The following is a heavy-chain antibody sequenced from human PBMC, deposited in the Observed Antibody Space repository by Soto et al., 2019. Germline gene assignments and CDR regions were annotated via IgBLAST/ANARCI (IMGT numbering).Heavy chain of an antibody. CDR3: AGVGIATPIDY. V-gene: IGHV4-38-2*01. CDR1: GYSISSGYY. Sequence: SETLSLTCAVSGYSISSGYYWGWIRQPPGKGLEWIGSIYHSGSTYYNPSLKSRVTISVDTSKNQFSLKLSSVTAADTAVYYCAGVGIATPIDYWGQGTLVTVSS. CDR2: IYHSGST. J-gene: IGHJ4*02. D-gene: IGHD6-13*01.